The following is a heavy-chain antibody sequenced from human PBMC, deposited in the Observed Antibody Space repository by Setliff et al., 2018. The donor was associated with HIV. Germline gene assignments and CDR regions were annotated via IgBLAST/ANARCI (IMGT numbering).Heavy chain of an antibody. J-gene: IGHJ5*02. D-gene: IGHD4-17*01. CDR1: GGSIGSSSYY. V-gene: IGHV4-39*01. CDR2: IYYSGTT. Sequence: PSETLSLTCTVSGGSIGSSSYYWGWIRQPPGKGLEWIGNIYYSGTTYYNPSLKSRVTISTDTSKNQFSLKLTSVTAADTAVYYCARVTVTLYNWFDPWGQGTLVTSPQ. CDR3: ARVTVTLYNWFDP.